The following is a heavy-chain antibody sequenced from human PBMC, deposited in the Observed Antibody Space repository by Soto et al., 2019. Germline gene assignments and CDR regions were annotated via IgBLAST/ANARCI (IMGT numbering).Heavy chain of an antibody. D-gene: IGHD3-16*01. CDR3: TRLKGPQYYYDRDV. V-gene: IGHV4-39*01. Sequence: QVQLQESGPGLVKPSETLSLNCTVSAGSITSKNYYWGWIRQPPGKGLELIGTISYSGDTRYNPSLKSRGTISIDTSKNQFSLKLSSLTAADTAVYYCTRLKGPQYYYDRDVWGRGTTVTVSS. J-gene: IGHJ6*02. CDR2: ISYSGDT. CDR1: AGSITSKNYY.